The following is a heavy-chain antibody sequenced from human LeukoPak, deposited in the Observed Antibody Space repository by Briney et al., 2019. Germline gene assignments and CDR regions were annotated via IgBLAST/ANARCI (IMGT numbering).Heavy chain of an antibody. J-gene: IGHJ4*02. CDR3: ARLSTVTTFDY. Sequence: GGSLRVSCAAPGFTFSSYEMNWVRQAPGKGLGWVSYISSSGSTIYYADSVKGRFTISRDNAKNSLYLQMNSLRAEDTAVYNCARLSTVTTFDYWGQGTLVTVSS. CDR1: GFTFSSYE. CDR2: ISSSGSTI. V-gene: IGHV3-48*03. D-gene: IGHD4-17*01.